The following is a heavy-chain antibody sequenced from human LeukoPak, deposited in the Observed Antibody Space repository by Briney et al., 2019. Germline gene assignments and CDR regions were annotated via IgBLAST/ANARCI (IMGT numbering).Heavy chain of an antibody. CDR1: RFTFSSYW. Sequence: GGSLRLSCAASRFTFSSYWMSWVRQAPGKGLEWVANIKQDGSEKYYVDSVKGRFTISRDNAKNSLYLQMNSLRAEDTAVYYCARGDDYGDHGVDYWGQGTLVTVSS. J-gene: IGHJ4*02. CDR2: IKQDGSEK. CDR3: ARGDDYGDHGVDY. V-gene: IGHV3-7*01. D-gene: IGHD4-17*01.